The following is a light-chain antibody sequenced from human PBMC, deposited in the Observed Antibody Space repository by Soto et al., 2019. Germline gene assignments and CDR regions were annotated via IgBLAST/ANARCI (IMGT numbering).Light chain of an antibody. CDR1: QSISSW. J-gene: IGKJ1*01. Sequence: DIPMTQSPPTLSASVGDRVTITCRASQSISSWLAWYQKRPGKAPNLLIYDVSSWESGVPSRFSGSGSGTEFTLTISSLQPDDFATYYCKQYTNYPWTFGQGTKVEIK. CDR2: DVS. CDR3: KQYTNYPWT. V-gene: IGKV1-5*01.